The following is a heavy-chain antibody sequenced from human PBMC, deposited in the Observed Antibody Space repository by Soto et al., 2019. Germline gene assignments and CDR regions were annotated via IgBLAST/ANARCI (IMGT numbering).Heavy chain of an antibody. D-gene: IGHD1-1*01. J-gene: IGHJ4*02. Sequence: SETLSLTCAVSGGSISSGGYSWSWIRQPPGKGLEWIGYTYHSGSTYYNPSLKSRVTISVDRSKNQFSLKLSSVTAADTAVYYCARGTVDYDYWGQGTLVTVSS. V-gene: IGHV4-30-2*01. CDR2: TYHSGST. CDR3: ARGTVDYDY. CDR1: GGSISSGGYS.